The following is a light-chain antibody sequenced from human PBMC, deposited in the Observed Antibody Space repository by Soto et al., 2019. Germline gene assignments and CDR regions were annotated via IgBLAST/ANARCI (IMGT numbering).Light chain of an antibody. Sequence: EIVLTQSPVTLSLSPGEGATLSCRASQSVSSNLAWYQQKPGQAPRLLIYGASTRATGIPARFSGSGSGTEFTLTISSLQSEDFAVYYRQQYNNWWTVGQGTKVDI. V-gene: IGKV3-15*01. CDR3: QQYNNWWT. CDR2: GAS. CDR1: QSVSSN. J-gene: IGKJ1*01.